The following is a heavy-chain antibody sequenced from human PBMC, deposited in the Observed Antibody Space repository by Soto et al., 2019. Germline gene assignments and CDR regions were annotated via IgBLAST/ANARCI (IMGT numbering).Heavy chain of an antibody. CDR1: GGSISSGGYY. CDR2: IYYSGST. J-gene: IGHJ5*02. Sequence: QVQLQESGPGLVKPSQTLSLTCTVSGGSISSGGYYWSWIRQHPGKGLEWIGYIYYSGSTYYNPSLKRRVTISVDTSKNQFCLMLSSVTAADTAVYYCARTSYDSSGTAADPWGQGTLVTVSS. CDR3: ARTSYDSSGTAADP. V-gene: IGHV4-31*03. D-gene: IGHD3-22*01.